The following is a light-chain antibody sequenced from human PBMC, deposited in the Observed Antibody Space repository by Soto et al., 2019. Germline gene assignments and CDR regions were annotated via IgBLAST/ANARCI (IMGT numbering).Light chain of an antibody. CDR3: SSYGGSNTVV. Sequence: QSALTQPASVSGSPGQSITISCTGTSSDVGGYNYVSWYQQHPDKAPKLMIYVVSNRPSGVSNRFSGSKSGNTASLTISGLQAEDEADYYCSSYGGSNTVVFGGGTKLTVL. V-gene: IGLV2-14*01. CDR2: VVS. CDR1: SSDVGGYNY. J-gene: IGLJ2*01.